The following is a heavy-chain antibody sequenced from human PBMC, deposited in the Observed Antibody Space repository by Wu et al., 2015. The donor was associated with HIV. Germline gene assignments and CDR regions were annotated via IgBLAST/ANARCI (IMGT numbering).Heavy chain of an antibody. Sequence: QVQLVQSGAEVKKPGASVKVSCKASGYTFTSYYMHWVRQAPGQGLEWMGVINPSGGSTTYAQNFQGRVTMTRDTSTSIVYMEVSTLRSEDTAVYYCARQRAYTSGWYIYDYWGQGTLVTVSS. V-gene: IGHV1-46*01. J-gene: IGHJ4*02. CDR2: INPSGGST. CDR1: GYTFTSYY. CDR3: ARQRAYTSGWYIYDY. D-gene: IGHD6-19*01.